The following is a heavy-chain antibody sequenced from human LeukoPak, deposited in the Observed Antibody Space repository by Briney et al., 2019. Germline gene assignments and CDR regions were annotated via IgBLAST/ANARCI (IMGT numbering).Heavy chain of an antibody. CDR1: GFSFDDYA. D-gene: IGHD1-26*01. J-gene: IGHJ3*02. CDR2: ISWNSGNI. Sequence: PGRSLRLSCAASGFSFDDYAMHWVRQVPGKGLEWVSGISWNSGNIGYADSVKGRFTISRDNAKNSLNLQMNSLRAEDTALYYCAKDTRAIVGSAHNAFDIWGQGTMVTVSS. CDR3: AKDTRAIVGSAHNAFDI. V-gene: IGHV3-9*01.